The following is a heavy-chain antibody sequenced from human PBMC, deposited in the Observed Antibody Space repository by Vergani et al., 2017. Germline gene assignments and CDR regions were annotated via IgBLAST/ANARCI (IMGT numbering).Heavy chain of an antibody. CDR1: GMSISNNNYY. CDR3: ARHLRQLARNDVFDI. Sequence: QLQLQESGPRLVKPSETLSLTCSLSGMSISNNNYYWGWLRQPPGKGLEWIGSIYDSRNNNYSPSLKSRVSISVDTSKNQFSLNLTSVTAADTAVYYCARHLRQLARNDVFDIWGHVTLVTVSS. J-gene: IGHJ3*02. V-gene: IGHV4-39*01. CDR2: IYDSRNN. D-gene: IGHD6-6*01.